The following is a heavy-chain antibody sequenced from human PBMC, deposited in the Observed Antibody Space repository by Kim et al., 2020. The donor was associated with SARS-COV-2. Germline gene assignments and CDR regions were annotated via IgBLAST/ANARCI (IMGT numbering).Heavy chain of an antibody. CDR3: ARDPSSVRFNYYMDV. Sequence: GGSLRLSCAASGFSFADYGMNWVRQAPGKGLEWVSGINWNGDSTGYADSVKGRFIISRENAKSSLYLQLNSLRAEDTALYYCARDPSSVRFNYYMDVWGKGTTVTVSS. CDR1: GFSFADYG. CDR2: INWNGDST. D-gene: IGHD3-10*01. J-gene: IGHJ6*03. V-gene: IGHV3-20*04.